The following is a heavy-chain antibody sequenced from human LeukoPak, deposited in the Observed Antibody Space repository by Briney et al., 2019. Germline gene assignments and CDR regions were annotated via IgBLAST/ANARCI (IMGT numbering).Heavy chain of an antibody. D-gene: IGHD3-10*01. CDR2: IYYSGST. CDR3: ARVGTYGSGSYLSWLDY. Sequence: SETLSLTCTVSGGSISSYYWSWLRQPPGKGLEWIGYIYYSGSTNYNPSLKSRVTISVDTSKNQFSLKLSSVTAADTAVYYCARVGTYGSGSYLSWLDYWGQGTLVTVSS. V-gene: IGHV4-59*01. CDR1: GGSISSYY. J-gene: IGHJ4*02.